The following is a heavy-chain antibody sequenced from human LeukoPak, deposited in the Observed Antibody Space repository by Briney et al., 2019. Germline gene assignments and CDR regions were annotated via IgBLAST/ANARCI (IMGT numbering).Heavy chain of an antibody. D-gene: IGHD6-19*01. CDR1: GFTFSSNY. CDR2: ITGNSVNT. J-gene: IGHJ4*02. V-gene: IGHV3-23*01. CDR3: VKAASGGWYDTNFDY. Sequence: GGSLRLSCAASGFTFSSNYMSWVRQAPGKGLEWVSVITGNSVNTFYADSVKGRFTISRDNSKNTLYMYMNSLRAEDAAVYYCVKAASGGWYDTNFDYWGQGTLVTVSS.